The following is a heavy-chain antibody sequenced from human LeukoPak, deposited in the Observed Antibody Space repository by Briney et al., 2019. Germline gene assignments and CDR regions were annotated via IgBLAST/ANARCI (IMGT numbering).Heavy chain of an antibody. CDR1: GGSINNFY. D-gene: IGHD6-13*01. V-gene: IGHV4-4*07. CDR2: IYATGDT. CDR3: ARGVYIAAAQYGY. Sequence: SQTLSLTCSVSGGSINNFYWTWIRQPAGKGLEWIGRIYATGDTNYNPSLKSRVTISVDTSKNQFSLKLSSVTAADTAVYYCARGVYIAAAQYGYWGQGTLVTVSS. J-gene: IGHJ4*02.